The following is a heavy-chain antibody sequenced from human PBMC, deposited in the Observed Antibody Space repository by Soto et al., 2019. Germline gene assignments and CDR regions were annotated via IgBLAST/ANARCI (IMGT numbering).Heavy chain of an antibody. CDR2: IIPLYGTV. CDR1: GGTFNSYG. J-gene: IGHJ6*02. Sequence: QAHLAQSGAEVQKPGSSVTVSCKASGGTFNSYGISWVRQAPGQGLDWMGVIIPLYGTVNYAQKFQGRVSITADKSTSTAYMDLNSLRSDDTAVYYCARVPLGLAIGHGMDVWGHGTTVSVSS. CDR3: ARVPLGLAIGHGMDV. V-gene: IGHV1-69*06. D-gene: IGHD3-3*01.